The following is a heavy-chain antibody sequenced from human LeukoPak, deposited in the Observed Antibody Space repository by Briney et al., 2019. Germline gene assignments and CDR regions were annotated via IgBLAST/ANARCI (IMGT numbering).Heavy chain of an antibody. J-gene: IGHJ4*02. Sequence: GASVKVSCKASGYTFTGYYMHWVGQAPGQGLEWMGWINPNSGGTNYAQKFQGRVTMTRDTSISTAYMELSRLRSDDTAVYYCARGDGIGFHFFDYWGQGTLVTVSS. CDR2: INPNSGGT. CDR3: ARGDGIGFHFFDY. V-gene: IGHV1-2*02. CDR1: GYTFTGYY. D-gene: IGHD1-26*01.